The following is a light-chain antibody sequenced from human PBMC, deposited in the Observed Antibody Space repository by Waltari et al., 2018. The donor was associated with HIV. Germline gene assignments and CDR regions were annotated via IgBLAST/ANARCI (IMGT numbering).Light chain of an antibody. CDR1: QYLSNY. CDR3: QQTYSMYT. J-gene: IGKJ2*01. Sequence: DIQMTPSPSSLSASVGDRDIITCRASQYLSNYLSWYQQKPGKAPNLLIYGASSLQSGVPSRFIGSGFGTDFSLTISSLHPEDFALYFCQQTYSMYTFGQGTELEV. CDR2: GAS. V-gene: IGKV1-39*01.